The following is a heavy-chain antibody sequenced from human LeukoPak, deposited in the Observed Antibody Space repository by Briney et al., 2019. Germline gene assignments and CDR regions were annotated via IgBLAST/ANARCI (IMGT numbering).Heavy chain of an antibody. CDR2: ISGYNGNT. CDR3: ARDRPTMITFGGVIIAAY. D-gene: IGHD3-16*02. J-gene: IGHJ4*02. V-gene: IGHV1-18*01. CDR1: GYTFTSLG. Sequence: ASVKVSCKASGYTFTSLGINWVRQAPGQGLEWMGWISGYNGNTEYAQKFQGRVTMTTDRSTNTVYLELRSLRSDDTAVYYCARDRPTMITFGGVIIAAYWGQGTLVSVSS.